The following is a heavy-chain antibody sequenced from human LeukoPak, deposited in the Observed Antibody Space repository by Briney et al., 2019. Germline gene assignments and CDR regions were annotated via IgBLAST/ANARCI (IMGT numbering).Heavy chain of an antibody. J-gene: IGHJ6*02. CDR1: GFTFSDYA. D-gene: IGHD3-10*01. CDR3: ATTAVRGGDYYYGMDV. CDR2: ISSKGGGT. Sequence: GGSLRLSCAASGFTFSDYAMHWVRQAPGKGLEYVSAISSKGGGTYYANSVMGRFTISRDNSKNTLYLQMGSLRAEDTAVYYCATTAVRGGDYYYGMDVWGRGTTVTVSS. V-gene: IGHV3-64*01.